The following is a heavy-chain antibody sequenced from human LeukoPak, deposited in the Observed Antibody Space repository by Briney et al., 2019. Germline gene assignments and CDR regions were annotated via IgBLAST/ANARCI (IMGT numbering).Heavy chain of an antibody. V-gene: IGHV1-69*13. CDR1: GGTFSSYA. CDR2: IIPIFGTA. J-gene: IGHJ5*02. CDR3: ARDRGYCTRTNCYRGWFDP. D-gene: IGHD2-2*02. Sequence: SVKVSCKASGGTFSSYAISWVRQAPGQGLEWMGGIIPIFGTANYAQKFQGRVTITADESASTAYMEVRSLRSEDTAVYYCARDRGYCTRTNCYRGWFDPWGQRTLVTVSS.